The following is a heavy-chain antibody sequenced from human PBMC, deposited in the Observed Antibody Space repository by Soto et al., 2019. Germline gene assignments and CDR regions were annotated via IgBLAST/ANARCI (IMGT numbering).Heavy chain of an antibody. J-gene: IGHJ6*02. CDR1: GGTFSSYA. V-gene: IGHV1-69*01. D-gene: IGHD4-17*01. CDR3: ARDYGDYDGDYYYGMDV. Sequence: QVQLVQSGAEVKKPGSSVKVSCKASGGTFSSYAISWVRQAPGQGLEWMGGIIPIFGTANYAQKFQGRVTITAAESTSTAYMELSSLRSEDTAVYYCARDYGDYDGDYYYGMDVWGQGTTVTVSS. CDR2: IIPIFGTA.